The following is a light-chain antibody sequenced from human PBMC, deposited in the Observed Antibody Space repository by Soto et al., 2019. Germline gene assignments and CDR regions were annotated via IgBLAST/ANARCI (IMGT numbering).Light chain of an antibody. CDR1: QSVTDNY. CDR3: QQRSTWRT. Sequence: EIVLTQSPATLSLSPGERATLSCRASQSVTDNYLAWYQQKPGQAPRLLIYDASKRATGIPARFTGSGFGTDYTLTISSLEPEDFAVYYCQQRSTWRTFGQGTKVDIK. V-gene: IGKV3-11*01. CDR2: DAS. J-gene: IGKJ1*01.